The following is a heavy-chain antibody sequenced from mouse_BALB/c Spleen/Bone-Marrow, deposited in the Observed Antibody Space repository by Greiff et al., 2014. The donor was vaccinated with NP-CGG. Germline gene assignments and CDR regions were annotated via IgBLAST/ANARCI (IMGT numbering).Heavy chain of an antibody. CDR2: FDPFNGCT. CDR1: GYLFTSYY. D-gene: IGHD2-3*01. Sequence: VQLQQSGPELMKPGASVKISCEASGYLFTSYYMHWVKQSHGESLEWIGYFDPFNGCTSYNQKLKGKATLTVDKSSSTAYMHLSSLTSEDSAVYFCARSYDGYPYAMNYWGQGTSVTVSS. CDR3: ARSYDGYPYAMNY. J-gene: IGHJ4*01. V-gene: IGHV1S135*01.